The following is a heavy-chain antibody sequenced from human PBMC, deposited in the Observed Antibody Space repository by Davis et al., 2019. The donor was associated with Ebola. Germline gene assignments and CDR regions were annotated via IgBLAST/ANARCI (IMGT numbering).Heavy chain of an antibody. J-gene: IGHJ2*01. CDR1: GFTFSSYA. V-gene: IGHV3-23*01. Sequence: GESLKISCAASGFTFSSYAMSWVRQAPGKGLEWVSALSGSGGSTYYAESVKGRFTISRDNSKNTLYLQMNSLRAEDTAVYYCAKTYTIFGVVLNWYFDLWGRGTLVTVSS. CDR2: LSGSGGST. D-gene: IGHD3-3*01. CDR3: AKTYTIFGVVLNWYFDL.